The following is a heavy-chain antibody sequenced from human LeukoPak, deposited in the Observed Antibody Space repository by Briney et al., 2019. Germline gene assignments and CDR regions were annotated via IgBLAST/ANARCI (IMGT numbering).Heavy chain of an antibody. V-gene: IGHV1-2*02. D-gene: IGHD3-22*01. CDR3: ARVVVYEYFGMDV. CDR1: GYTFTGYY. CDR2: INPNSGGT. Sequence: WASVKVSCKASGYTFTGYYMHWVRQAPGQGLDWMGWINPNSGGTNYAQKFQGRVTMTRDTSISTAYMELSRLRSDDTAVYYCARVVVYEYFGMDVWGQGTTVTVSS. J-gene: IGHJ6*02.